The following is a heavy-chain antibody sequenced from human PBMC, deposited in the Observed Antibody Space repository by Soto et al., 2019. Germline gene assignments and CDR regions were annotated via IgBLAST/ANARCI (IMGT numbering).Heavy chain of an antibody. CDR3: ARDPYSGGRPLYGMDV. CDR1: GGSISSDSW. D-gene: IGHD2-21*01. CDR2: IHHSGNT. Sequence: QVQLQESGPGLVKPSGTLSLTCAVSGGSISSDSWWGWVRQPPGKGLEWIGEIHHSGNTNYNPSLKSRLTISVEKSENQFSLKLNSVTSADTAVYYCARDPYSGGRPLYGMDVWGHGTSVTVSS. V-gene: IGHV4-4*02. J-gene: IGHJ6*02.